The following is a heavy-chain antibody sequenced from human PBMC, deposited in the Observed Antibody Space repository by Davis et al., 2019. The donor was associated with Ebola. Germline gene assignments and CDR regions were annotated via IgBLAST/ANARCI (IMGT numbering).Heavy chain of an antibody. V-gene: IGHV1-69*13. J-gene: IGHJ5*02. Sequence: SVKVSCKASGGTFSSYAISWVRQAPGQGLEWMGGIIPIFGTANYAQKFQGRVTITADESTSTAYMELSSLRSEDTAVYYCARGSNWNYLFDPWGQGTLVTVSS. CDR3: ARGSNWNYLFDP. CDR1: GGTFSSYA. D-gene: IGHD1-7*01. CDR2: IIPIFGTA.